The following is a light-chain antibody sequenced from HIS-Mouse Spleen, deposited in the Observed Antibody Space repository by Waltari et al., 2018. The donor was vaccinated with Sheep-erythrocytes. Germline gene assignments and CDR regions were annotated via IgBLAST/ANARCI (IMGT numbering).Light chain of an antibody. CDR3: QQSYSTPPT. V-gene: IGKV1-39*01. CDR2: AAS. J-gene: IGKJ4*01. CDR1: QSISSY. Sequence: DIQMTQSPSSLSASVGDRVTITCRASQSISSYLTCYQQKPGKAPKLLIYAASSLQSGVPSRFSGSGSGTDFTLTISSLQPEDFATYYCQQSYSTPPTFGGGTKVEIK.